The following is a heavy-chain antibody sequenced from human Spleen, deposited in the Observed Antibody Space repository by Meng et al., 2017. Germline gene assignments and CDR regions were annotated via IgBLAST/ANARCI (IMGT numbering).Heavy chain of an antibody. V-gene: IGHV5-51*01. CDR3: ARQRSGSFHNYGIDV. D-gene: IGHD1-26*01. CDR1: GYSFSKYW. J-gene: IGHJ6*02. CDR2: IYPGDSDT. Sequence: GESLKISCKGSGYSFSKYWVAWVRQMPGKGLEWMGIIYPGDSDTRYSPSFQGQVTISADTSISTASLQWSSLKASDTAMYYCARQRSGSFHNYGIDVWGQGTTVTVSS.